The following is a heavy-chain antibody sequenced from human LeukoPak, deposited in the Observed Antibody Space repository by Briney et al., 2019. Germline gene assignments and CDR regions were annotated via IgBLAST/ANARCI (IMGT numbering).Heavy chain of an antibody. CDR2: ISGMSTFI. Sequence: PGESLRLSCAASGFTLSSCSMNWVRQAPAKGLEWVSSISGMSTFIYSADSVKGRFTISRDNAKNSLYLQMNSLRAEDTAVYYCPRERTKGGSDAFDIWGQGTMVTVSS. V-gene: IGHV3-21*01. D-gene: IGHD1-1*01. CDR3: PRERTKGGSDAFDI. CDR1: GFTLSSCS. J-gene: IGHJ3*02.